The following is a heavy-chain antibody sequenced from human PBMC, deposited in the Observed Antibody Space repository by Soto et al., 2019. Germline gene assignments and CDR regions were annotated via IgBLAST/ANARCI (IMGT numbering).Heavy chain of an antibody. J-gene: IGHJ4*02. V-gene: IGHV4-31*03. Sequence: SETLSLTCTVSGGSISSGGYYWSWIRQHPGKGLEWIGYIYYSGSTYYNPSLKSRVTISVDTSKNQFSLKLSSVTAADTAVYYCARDRGAAFYYWGQGTLVTVSS. CDR2: IYYSGST. CDR3: ARDRGAAFYY. CDR1: GGSISSGGYY. D-gene: IGHD6-13*01.